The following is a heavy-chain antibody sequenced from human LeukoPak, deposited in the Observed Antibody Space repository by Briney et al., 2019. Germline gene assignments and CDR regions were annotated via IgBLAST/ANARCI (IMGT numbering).Heavy chain of an antibody. CDR1: GFTFSSYW. Sequence: GGSLRLSCAASGFTFSSYWMHWVRQAPGKGLVWVSRINSDGSSTSYADSVKGRFTISRDNAKNTLYLQMNSLRAEDTAVYYCARDYSGSGSYAYNNWFDPWGQGTLVTVSS. J-gene: IGHJ5*02. CDR2: INSDGSST. CDR3: ARDYSGSGSYAYNNWFDP. D-gene: IGHD3-10*01. V-gene: IGHV3-74*01.